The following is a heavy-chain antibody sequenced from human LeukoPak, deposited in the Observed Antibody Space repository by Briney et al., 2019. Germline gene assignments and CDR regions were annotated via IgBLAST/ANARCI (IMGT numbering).Heavy chain of an antibody. CDR3: ARHTSTYFDF. V-gene: IGHV3-7*01. Sequence: GGSLRLSCAASGFTFNNYWTTWVRQAPGTGLGWVANIKQDGREKYYVDSVRGRFTIPRDNAKNSLYLQMNSLRAEDMAVYYCARHTSTYFDFWGQGTLVTVSS. CDR2: IKQDGREK. CDR1: GFTFNNYW. J-gene: IGHJ4*02.